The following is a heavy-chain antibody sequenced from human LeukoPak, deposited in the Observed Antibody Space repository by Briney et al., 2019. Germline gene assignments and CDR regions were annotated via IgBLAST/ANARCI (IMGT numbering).Heavy chain of an antibody. D-gene: IGHD5-18*01. CDR1: GGSFSGYY. CDR2: INHSGST. J-gene: IGHJ3*02. V-gene: IGHV4-34*01. CDR3: ARLLRGGRDTAMVTMIVVRAKPGAFDS. Sequence: SETLSLTCAVYGGSFSGYYWSWIRQPPGKGLEWIGEINHSGSTNYNPSLKSRVTISVDTSKNQFSMKLSSVTAADTAVYYCARLLRGGRDTAMVTMIVVRAKPGAFDSWGQGTMVTVSS.